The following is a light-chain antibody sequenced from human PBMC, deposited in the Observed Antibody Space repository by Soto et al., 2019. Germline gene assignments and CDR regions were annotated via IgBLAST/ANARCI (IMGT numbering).Light chain of an antibody. Sequence: ETVLTQSPGTLSLSPGEIATLSCRASQSVGGSLAWYQQRPGQAPRLLVYHTSNRATGIPDRFSGSMSGTDFTLTISRLEPEDFAVYYCQLYGRSLVTFGQGTKVDIK. J-gene: IGKJ1*01. CDR3: QLYGRSLVT. CDR1: QSVGGS. V-gene: IGKV3-20*01. CDR2: HTS.